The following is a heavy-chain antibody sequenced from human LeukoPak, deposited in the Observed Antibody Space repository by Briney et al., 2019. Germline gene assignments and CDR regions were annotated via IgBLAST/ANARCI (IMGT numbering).Heavy chain of an antibody. CDR2: IYYSGST. J-gene: IGHJ4*02. CDR3: ARVGYCGGDCFLFDY. Sequence: SETLSLTCTVSGGSISSYYWSWIRQPPGKGLEWIGYIYYSGSTNYNPSLKSRVTISVDTSKNQFSLKLSSVTAADTAVYYCARVGYCGGDCFLFDYWGQRTLVTVSS. D-gene: IGHD2-21*02. CDR1: GGSISSYY. V-gene: IGHV4-59*01.